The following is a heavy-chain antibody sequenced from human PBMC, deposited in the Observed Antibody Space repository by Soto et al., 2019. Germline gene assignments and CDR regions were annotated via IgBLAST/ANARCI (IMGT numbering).Heavy chain of an antibody. CDR2: IPYDRGNS. CDR1: GFTFSSYG. Sequence: QVHLVESGGGVVQPGRSLRLSCAASGFTFSSYGMYWVRQAPGRGLEWVAFIPYDRGNSYYADSVKGRFTISRDNSKNTWYLQMNSLKAEDTAVYYCAKDREYSYGYADYWGQGARVTVSS. V-gene: IGHV3-30*18. J-gene: IGHJ4*02. CDR3: AKDREYSYGYADY. D-gene: IGHD5-18*01.